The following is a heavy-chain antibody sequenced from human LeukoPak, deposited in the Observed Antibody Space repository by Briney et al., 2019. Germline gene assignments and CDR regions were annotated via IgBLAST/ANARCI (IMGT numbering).Heavy chain of an antibody. Sequence: GRSLRLSCAASGFTFSSYAMHWVRQAPGKGLEWVAVISYDGSNKYYADSVKGRFTISRDNSKNTLYLQMNSLRAEDTAVYYCAKFSYFDWLSQPDYWGQGTLVTVSS. J-gene: IGHJ4*02. D-gene: IGHD3-9*01. V-gene: IGHV3-30-3*02. CDR1: GFTFSSYA. CDR3: AKFSYFDWLSQPDY. CDR2: ISYDGSNK.